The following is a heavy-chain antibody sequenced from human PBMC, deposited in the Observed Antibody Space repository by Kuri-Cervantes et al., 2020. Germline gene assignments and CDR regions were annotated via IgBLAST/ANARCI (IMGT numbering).Heavy chain of an antibody. CDR3: ARSYYYDSSGYPFDY. V-gene: IGHV2-70*01. CDR1: GFSLSTSGVG. Sequence: SGPTLVKPTQTLTLTCTFSGFSLSTSGVGVGWIRQPPGKALEWLALIYWDDDKYYSTSLKTRLTISKDTSKNQVVPTMTDMDPVDTATYYCARSYYYDSSGYPFDYWGQGTLVTVSS. CDR2: IYWDDDK. J-gene: IGHJ4*02. D-gene: IGHD3-22*01.